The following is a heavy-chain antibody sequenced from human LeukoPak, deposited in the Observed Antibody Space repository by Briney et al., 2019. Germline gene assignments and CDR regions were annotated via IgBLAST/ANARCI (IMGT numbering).Heavy chain of an antibody. V-gene: IGHV1-8*01. Sequence: GASVKVSCKASGYTFTSYDINWVRQATGQGLEWMGWMNPNSGNTGYAQKFQGRVTMTRNTSISTAYMELSSLRSEDTAVYYCARGRSYDFWSGYYYYRATYYYYMDVWGKGTTVTVSS. D-gene: IGHD3-3*01. CDR2: MNPNSGNT. CDR1: GYTFTSYD. CDR3: ARGRSYDFWSGYYYYRATYYYYMDV. J-gene: IGHJ6*03.